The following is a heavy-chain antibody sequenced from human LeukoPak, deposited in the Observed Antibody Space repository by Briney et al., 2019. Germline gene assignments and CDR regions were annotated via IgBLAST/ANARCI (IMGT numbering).Heavy chain of an antibody. V-gene: IGHV1-3*01. CDR2: INAGNGNT. D-gene: IGHD3-9*01. CDR1: GYTFTSYA. CDR3: ARGRGYDILTGYPNYYFDY. J-gene: IGHJ4*02. Sequence: ASVKVSCKASGYTFTSYAVHWVRQAPGQRLEWMGWINAGNGNTKYSQKFQGRVTITRDTSASTAYMELSSLRSEDTAVYYCARGRGYDILTGYPNYYFDYWGQGTLVTVSS.